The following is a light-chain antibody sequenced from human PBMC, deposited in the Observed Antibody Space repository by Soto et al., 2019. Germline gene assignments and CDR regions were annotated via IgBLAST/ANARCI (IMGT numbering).Light chain of an antibody. Sequence: DIQMTLSPSTLSGSIGDRVTITCRASQTISSWLAWYQQKPGKAPKLLIYAASSLESGVPSRFSGSGSGTEFTLTISSLQPDDFATYYCQQYNSYSPFGQGTKVDIK. CDR2: AAS. J-gene: IGKJ1*01. CDR1: QTISSW. CDR3: QQYNSYSP. V-gene: IGKV1-5*01.